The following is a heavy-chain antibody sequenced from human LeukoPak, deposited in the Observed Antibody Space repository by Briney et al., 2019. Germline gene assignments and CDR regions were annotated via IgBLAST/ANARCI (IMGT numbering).Heavy chain of an antibody. V-gene: IGHV3-7*01. D-gene: IGHD5-24*01. CDR3: ARDKRRDHFDY. Sequence: GGSLRLSCAASGFTFSSYWMSWVRQAPGKGLEWVANIKQDGSEKHYVDSVKGRFTISRDNAKNSLYLQMNSLRAEDTAAYYCARDKRRDHFDYWGQGTLVTVSS. J-gene: IGHJ4*02. CDR1: GFTFSSYW. CDR2: IKQDGSEK.